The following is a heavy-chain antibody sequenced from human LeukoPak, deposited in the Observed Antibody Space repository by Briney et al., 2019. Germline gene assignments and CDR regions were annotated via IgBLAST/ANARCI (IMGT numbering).Heavy chain of an antibody. V-gene: IGHV3-23*01. CDR3: AKSDSSGYYSNFDY. D-gene: IGHD3-22*01. J-gene: IGHJ4*02. CDR1: GFTFSTYA. CDR2: ISASGGNT. Sequence: PGGSLRLSCAASGFTFSTYAMTWVRQAPGKGLEWVSTISASGGNTYYADSVKGRFTISRDNSKNTLYLQMNSLRAEDTAVYYCAKSDSSGYYSNFDYWGQGTLVTVSS.